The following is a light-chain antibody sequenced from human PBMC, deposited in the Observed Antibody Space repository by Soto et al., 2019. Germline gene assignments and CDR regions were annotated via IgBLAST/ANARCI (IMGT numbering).Light chain of an antibody. V-gene: IGKV1-39*01. CDR3: QQYYSYPYT. J-gene: IGKJ2*01. Sequence: DIQMTQSPSSLSASIGDRVTITCRASQSISTYLNWYQQKPGKAPNLLIYGSSSLQSGVPSRFSGSGSGTDFTLTISSLQPGDFATYYCQQYYSYPYTFGQGTKVDIK. CDR1: QSISTY. CDR2: GSS.